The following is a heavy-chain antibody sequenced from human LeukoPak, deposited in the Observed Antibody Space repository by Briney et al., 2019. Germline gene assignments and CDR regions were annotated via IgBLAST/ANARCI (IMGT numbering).Heavy chain of an antibody. CDR2: ISGYNGNT. D-gene: IGHD3-22*01. CDR1: GYTFTNYG. Sequence: ASVKVSCKASGYTFTNYGISWVRQAPGQWLEWMGWISGYNGNTNYAQKLQGRVTMTTDTSTSTAYMELRSLRSDDTAVYYCARDLSYDSSGNYPDYWGQGTLVTVSS. CDR3: ARDLSYDSSGNYPDY. J-gene: IGHJ4*02. V-gene: IGHV1-18*01.